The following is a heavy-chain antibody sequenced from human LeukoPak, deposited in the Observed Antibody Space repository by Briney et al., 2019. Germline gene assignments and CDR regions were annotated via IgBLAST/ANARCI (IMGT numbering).Heavy chain of an antibody. J-gene: IGHJ5*02. CDR2: VYSSGST. CDR3: ARDARYYDSTGYSSSYFDP. CDR1: GGSISRSY. D-gene: IGHD3-22*01. Sequence: SSVTQSLTCTVSGGSISRSYWSSIRQPAGKGLEWIGLVYSSGSTNYNPSLKSRVTMSVDTSKNQFSLKLNSVTAADTAVYYCARDARYYDSTGYSSSYFDPWGQGTLVTVSS. V-gene: IGHV4-4*07.